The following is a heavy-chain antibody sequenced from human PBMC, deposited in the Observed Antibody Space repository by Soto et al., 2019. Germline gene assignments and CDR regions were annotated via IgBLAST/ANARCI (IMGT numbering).Heavy chain of an antibody. V-gene: IGHV3-15*07. Sequence: PGGSLRLSCAASGFTFSNAWMNWVRQAPGKGLEWVGRIKSKTDGGTTDYAAPVKGRFTISRGDSKNTLYLQMNSLKTEDTAVYYCTTGLTYYYDSRSFDYWGQGTLVTVSS. D-gene: IGHD3-22*01. CDR3: TTGLTYYYDSRSFDY. CDR2: IKSKTDGGTT. CDR1: GFTFSNAW. J-gene: IGHJ4*02.